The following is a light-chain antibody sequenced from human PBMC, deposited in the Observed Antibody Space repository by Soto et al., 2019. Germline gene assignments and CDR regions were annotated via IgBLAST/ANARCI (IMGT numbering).Light chain of an antibody. CDR1: QSVSSN. J-gene: IGKJ1*01. Sequence: EIVMTQSPATLSVSPGERATLSCRASQSVSSNLAWYQQKPGQAPRLLIYGASARATGIPDRFSGSGFGTEFTLTITSLQSEDFALYYCQQYNNWPPPCTFGQGTKVDIK. CDR2: GAS. CDR3: QQYNNWPPPCT. V-gene: IGKV3-15*01.